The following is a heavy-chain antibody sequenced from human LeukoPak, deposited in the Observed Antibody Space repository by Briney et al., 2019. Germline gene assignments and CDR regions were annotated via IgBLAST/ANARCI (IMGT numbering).Heavy chain of an antibody. CDR2: INPSGGST. CDR3: ARGFLYDSSGYYAPNNFDY. D-gene: IGHD3-22*01. J-gene: IGHJ4*02. CDR1: GYTFTSYY. V-gene: IGHV1-46*01. Sequence: ASVKVSCKASGYTFTSYYMHWVRQAPGQGLEWMGIINPSGGSTSYAQKFQGRVTMTRDTSTSTAYMELSSLRSEDTAVYYCARGFLYDSSGYYAPNNFDYWGQGTLVTVSS.